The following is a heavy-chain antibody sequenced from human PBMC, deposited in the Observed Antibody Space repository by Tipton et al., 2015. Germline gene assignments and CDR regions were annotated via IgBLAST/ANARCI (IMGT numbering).Heavy chain of an antibody. Sequence: LRLSCAVSAYSISSDYYWGWIRQPPGKGLEWIGSISHSGNTYYNPSLKSRVTMSRDTSKNQFSLKLTSVTAADTAVYYCASPSLPHDRGDYYFQSWGQGSLVTVSP. D-gene: IGHD2-21*02. J-gene: IGHJ4*02. CDR2: ISHSGNT. V-gene: IGHV4-38-2*01. CDR3: ASPSLPHDRGDYYFQS. CDR1: AYSISSDYY.